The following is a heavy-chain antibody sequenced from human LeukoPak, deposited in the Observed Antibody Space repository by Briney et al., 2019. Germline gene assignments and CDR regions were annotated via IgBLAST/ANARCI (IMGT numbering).Heavy chain of an antibody. CDR2: TTISGVNS. Sequence: PGGSLRLSCAASGFTFAIYAVGWVRQAPGKGLEWVSSTTISGVNSYSADSVKGRFTISRDDSKNAFFLQMSSLRAEDTAVYYCAKHRRDLLSYSLFDYWGQGSLVTVSS. CDR3: AKHRRDLLSYSLFDY. CDR1: GFTFAIYA. V-gene: IGHV3-23*01. J-gene: IGHJ4*02. D-gene: IGHD1-26*01.